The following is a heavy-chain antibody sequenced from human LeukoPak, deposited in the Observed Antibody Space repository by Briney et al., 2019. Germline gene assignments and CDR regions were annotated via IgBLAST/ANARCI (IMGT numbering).Heavy chain of an antibody. CDR3: ARDNGWSADF. V-gene: IGHV3-7*03. Sequence: GGSLRLSCAASGFTFSRHWMYWVRQAPGKGLEWVADIKQDGSAKPYVDSVKGRFTISRDNAKNSLFLQMNSLRAEDTAVYYCARDNGWSADFWGQGTLVTVSS. D-gene: IGHD2-15*01. CDR1: GFTFSRHW. CDR2: IKQDGSAK. J-gene: IGHJ4*02.